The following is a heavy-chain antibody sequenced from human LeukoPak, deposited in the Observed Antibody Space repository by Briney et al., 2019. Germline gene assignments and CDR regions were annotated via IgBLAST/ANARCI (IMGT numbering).Heavy chain of an antibody. CDR2: IIPIFGTA. J-gene: IGHJ3*02. Sequence: SVKVSCKASGGTFSSYAISWVRQAPGRGLEWMGRIIPIFGTANYAQKFQGRVTITTDESTSTAYMELGSLRSEDTAVYYCARGARARRWDDAFDIWGQGTMVTVSS. V-gene: IGHV1-69*05. CDR3: ARGARARRWDDAFDI. CDR1: GGTFSSYA. D-gene: IGHD1-26*01.